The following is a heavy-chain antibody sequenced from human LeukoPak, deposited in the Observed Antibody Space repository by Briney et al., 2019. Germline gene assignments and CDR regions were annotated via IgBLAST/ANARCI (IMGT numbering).Heavy chain of an antibody. J-gene: IGHJ4*02. CDR3: AREVWELTYFES. Sequence: SVKVSCKASGSTFRTSALTWLRQAPGQGLEWMGEIVPIYNKPKYAQNFQGRVTIIADETTSTVYMELSGLRPDDTAVYFCAREVWELTYFESWGQGTLVVVSS. CDR1: GSTFRTSA. CDR2: IVPIYNKP. D-gene: IGHD1-26*01. V-gene: IGHV1-69*01.